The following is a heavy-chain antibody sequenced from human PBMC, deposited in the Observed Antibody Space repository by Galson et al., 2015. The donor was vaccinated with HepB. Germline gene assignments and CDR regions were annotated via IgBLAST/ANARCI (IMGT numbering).Heavy chain of an antibody. J-gene: IGHJ4*02. CDR2: IYYSGST. V-gene: IGHV4-31*03. D-gene: IGHD3-3*01. CDR3: ARTLRGDFWSGMYYFDY. Sequence: LSLTCTVSGGSISSGGYYWSWICQHPGKGLEWIGYIYYSGSTYYNPSLKSRVTISVDTSKNQFSLKLSSVTAADTAVYYCARTLRGDFWSGMYYFDYWGQGTLVTVSS. CDR1: GGSISSGGYY.